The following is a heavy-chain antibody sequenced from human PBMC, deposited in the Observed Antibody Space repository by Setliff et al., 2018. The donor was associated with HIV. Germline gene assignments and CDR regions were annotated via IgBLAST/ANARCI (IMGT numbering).Heavy chain of an antibody. CDR3: ARGRAGGGVYNWFDP. Sequence: SVKVSCKASGYTFTSFGISWVRQAPGQRLEWMGSIIPIFGRANYAQKFQGRVTITTDESTSTAYMELNSLRSEDTAVYYCARGRAGGGVYNWFDPWGQGTLVTVSS. CDR2: IIPIFGRA. D-gene: IGHD2-8*02. J-gene: IGHJ5*02. V-gene: IGHV1-69*05. CDR1: GYTFTSFG.